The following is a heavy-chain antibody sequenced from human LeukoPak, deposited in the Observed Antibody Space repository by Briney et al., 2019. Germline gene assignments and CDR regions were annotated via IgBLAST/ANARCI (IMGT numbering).Heavy chain of an antibody. D-gene: IGHD3-10*01. Sequence: RGSGPTLVNPTQTLTLTCTFSGFSLSTSGMCVSWIRQPPGKALEWLARIDWDDDKYYSTSLKTRLTISKDTSKNQVVLTMTNMDPVETATYYCARMTSGSYGKRGFDPWGQGTLVTVSS. CDR1: GFSLSTSGMC. CDR3: ARMTSGSYGKRGFDP. V-gene: IGHV2-70*11. CDR2: IDWDDDK. J-gene: IGHJ5*02.